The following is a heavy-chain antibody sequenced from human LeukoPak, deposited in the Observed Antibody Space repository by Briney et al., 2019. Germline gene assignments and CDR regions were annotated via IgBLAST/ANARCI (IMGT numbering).Heavy chain of an antibody. Sequence: GGSLRLSCAASGFTFSSYSMNWVRQAPGKGLEWVSYISSSSRTIYYADSVKGRFTISRDNAKNSLYLQMNSLRAEDTAVYYCARDARYYYGSGSPVDYWGQGTLVTVSS. J-gene: IGHJ4*02. D-gene: IGHD3-10*01. CDR2: ISSSSRTI. CDR3: ARDARYYYGSGSPVDY. V-gene: IGHV3-48*01. CDR1: GFTFSSYS.